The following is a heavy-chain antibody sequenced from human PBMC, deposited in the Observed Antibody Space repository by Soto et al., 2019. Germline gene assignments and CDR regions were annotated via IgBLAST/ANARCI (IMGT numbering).Heavy chain of an antibody. CDR3: ARDNFEEEEQGWFDP. Sequence: SETLSLTCTVSGGSISSYYWSWIRQPPGKGLEWIGYIYYSGSTYYNPSLKSRVTISVDTSKNQFSLKLSSVTAADTAVYYCARDNFEEEEQGWFDPWGQGTLVTVS. D-gene: IGHD3-9*01. CDR1: GGSISSYY. J-gene: IGHJ5*02. V-gene: IGHV4-30-4*01. CDR2: IYYSGST.